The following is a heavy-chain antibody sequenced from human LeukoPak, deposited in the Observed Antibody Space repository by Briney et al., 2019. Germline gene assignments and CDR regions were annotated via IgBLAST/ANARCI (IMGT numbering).Heavy chain of an antibody. D-gene: IGHD4-17*01. CDR3: ARDLYAYGDYSYFDY. Sequence: PGGSLRLSCAASGFTFSSYSMNWVRQAPGKGLEWVSSISSSSSYIYYADSVKGRFTISRDNAKNSLYLQMNSLRAEDTAVYYCARDLYAYGDYSYFDYWGQGTLVTVSS. CDR1: GFTFSSYS. J-gene: IGHJ4*02. CDR2: ISSSSSYI. V-gene: IGHV3-21*04.